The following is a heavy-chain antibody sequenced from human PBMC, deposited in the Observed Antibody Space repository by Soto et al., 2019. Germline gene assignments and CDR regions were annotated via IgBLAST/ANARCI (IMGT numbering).Heavy chain of an antibody. CDR1: GYSFTSYW. Sequence: PGESLKISCKGSGYSFTSYWIGWVRQMPGKGLEWMGIIYPGDSDTRYSPSFQGQVTISADKSISTAYLQWSSLKASDTAMYYCASSSYGGLHHYYYGLDVWGQATTVTVSS. V-gene: IGHV5-51*01. J-gene: IGHJ6*01. CDR2: IYPGDSDT. CDR3: ASSSYGGLHHYYYGLDV. D-gene: IGHD4-17*01.